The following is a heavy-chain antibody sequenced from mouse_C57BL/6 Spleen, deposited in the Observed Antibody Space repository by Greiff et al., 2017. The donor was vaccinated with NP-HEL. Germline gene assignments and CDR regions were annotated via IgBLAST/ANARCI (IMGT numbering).Heavy chain of an antibody. CDR3: ARSGITTVVGYFDD. V-gene: IGHV1-81*01. CDR1: GYTFTSYG. Sequence: VQLQQSGAELARPGASVKLSCKASGYTFTSYGISWVKQRTGQGLEWIGEIYPRSGNTYYNEKFKGKATLTADKSSSTAYMELRSLTSEDSAVYFCARSGITTVVGYFDDWGQGTTLTVSS. J-gene: IGHJ2*01. D-gene: IGHD1-1*01. CDR2: IYPRSGNT.